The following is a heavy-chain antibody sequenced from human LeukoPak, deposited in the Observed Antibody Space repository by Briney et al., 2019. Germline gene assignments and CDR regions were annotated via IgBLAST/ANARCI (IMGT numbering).Heavy chain of an antibody. CDR2: MNPNYGNT. CDR3: ARVQRKLYYDFWSGYYGDGMDV. CDR1: GYTFTSYD. D-gene: IGHD3-3*01. Sequence: ASVKVSCKASGYTFTSYDINWVRQATGQGLEWMGLMNPNYGNTGYAQKFQGRVTMTRNTSISTDYMELSSLRSEDTAVYYCARVQRKLYYDFWSGYYGDGMDVWGQGTTVTVSS. V-gene: IGHV1-8*01. J-gene: IGHJ6*02.